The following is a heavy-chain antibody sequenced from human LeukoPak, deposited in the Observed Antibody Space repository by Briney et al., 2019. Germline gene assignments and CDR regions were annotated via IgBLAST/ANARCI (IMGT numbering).Heavy chain of an antibody. J-gene: IGHJ4*02. D-gene: IGHD2-2*01. V-gene: IGHV4-34*01. Sequence: SETLSLTCAVYGGSFSGYYWSWIRQPPGKGLEWIGEINHSGSTNYNPSLKSRVTISVDTSKNQFSLKLSSVTAADTAVYYCARYCSSTSCYPEASYYCDYWGQGTLVTVSS. CDR1: GGSFSGYY. CDR3: ARYCSSTSCYPEASYYCDY. CDR2: INHSGST.